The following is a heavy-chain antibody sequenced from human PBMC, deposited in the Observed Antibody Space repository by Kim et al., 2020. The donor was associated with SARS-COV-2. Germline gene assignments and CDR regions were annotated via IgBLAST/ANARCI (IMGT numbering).Heavy chain of an antibody. Sequence: GGSLRLSCAASGFTFSSYSMNWVRQAPGKGLEWVSYISSSSSTIYYADSVKGRFTISRDNAKNSLYLQMNSLRDEDTAVYYCARSRRAVAAIPDAFDIWGQGTMVTVSS. CDR2: ISSSSSTI. CDR1: GFTFSSYS. V-gene: IGHV3-48*02. D-gene: IGHD2-15*01. J-gene: IGHJ3*02. CDR3: ARSRRAVAAIPDAFDI.